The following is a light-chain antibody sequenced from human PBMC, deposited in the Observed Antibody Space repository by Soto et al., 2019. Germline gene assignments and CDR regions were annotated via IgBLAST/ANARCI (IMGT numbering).Light chain of an antibody. J-gene: IGKJ2*01. V-gene: IGKV1-5*03. CDR1: QTINSW. Sequence: DIQMTQAPSTLSASVGDTVTITCRASQTINSWLAWYQQKPGKAPNLLIYKASSLESGVPSRFSGSGSGTEFTLTISSLQPDDFATYYCQEYNTYFHTFGQGTKLEIK. CDR2: KAS. CDR3: QEYNTYFHT.